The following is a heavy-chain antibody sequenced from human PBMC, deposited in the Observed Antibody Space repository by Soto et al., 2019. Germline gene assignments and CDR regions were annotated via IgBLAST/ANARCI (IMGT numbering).Heavy chain of an antibody. CDR2: IYYSGST. V-gene: IGHV4-31*03. Sequence: SETLSLTCTVSGGSISSGGYYWSWIRQHPGKGLEWIGYIYYSGSTYYNPSLKSRVTISVDTSKNQFSLKLSSVTAADTAVYYCAREYGSNRLFDYWGQGTLVTVSS. D-gene: IGHD2-2*01. J-gene: IGHJ4*02. CDR1: GGSISSGGYY. CDR3: AREYGSNRLFDY.